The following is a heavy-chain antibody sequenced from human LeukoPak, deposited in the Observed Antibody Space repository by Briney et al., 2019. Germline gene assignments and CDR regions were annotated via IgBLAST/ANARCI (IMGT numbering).Heavy chain of an antibody. D-gene: IGHD3-10*01. CDR3: TRDSGLGNDAFDV. J-gene: IGHJ3*01. V-gene: IGHV6-1*01. CDR1: GDSVSSNSAA. CDR2: TYYRSKRIY. Sequence: SQGLSLTCAISGDSVSSNSAAWDWTRQSPSGGLECLGRTYYRSKRIYDYAGSVKSRITINPDTSKNQFSLLLNSVTPEDTAVYYCTRDSGLGNDAFDVWGQGTMVTVSS.